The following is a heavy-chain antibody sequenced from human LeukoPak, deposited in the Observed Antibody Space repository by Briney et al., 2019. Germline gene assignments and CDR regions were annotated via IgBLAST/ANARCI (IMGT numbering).Heavy chain of an antibody. D-gene: IGHD1-26*01. CDR3: ARDNRIVGATDAFDI. Sequence: SETLSLTCTVSGGSISSYYWSWIRQPAGKGLEWIGRIYTSGSTNYNPSLKSRVTMSVDTSKNQFSLKLSSVTAADTAVYYCARDNRIVGATDAFDIWGQGTMVTVSS. V-gene: IGHV4-4*07. CDR2: IYTSGST. CDR1: GGSISSYY. J-gene: IGHJ3*02.